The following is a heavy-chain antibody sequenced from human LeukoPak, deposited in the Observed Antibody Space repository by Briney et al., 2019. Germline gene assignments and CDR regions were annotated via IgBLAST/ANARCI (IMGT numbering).Heavy chain of an antibody. V-gene: IGHV3-74*01. CDR1: GFTFSSYW. D-gene: IGHD3-10*01. CDR2: INSDGSDT. Sequence: GGSLRLSCVASGFTFSSYWMHWVRQAPGKGLVWVSRINSDGSDTTYADSVKGRFTISRDNAKNTLYLQMNSLRAEDTAVYYCARGGPEIWFGELLYYYYYMDVWGKGTTVTVSS. J-gene: IGHJ6*03. CDR3: ARGGPEIWFGELLYYYYYMDV.